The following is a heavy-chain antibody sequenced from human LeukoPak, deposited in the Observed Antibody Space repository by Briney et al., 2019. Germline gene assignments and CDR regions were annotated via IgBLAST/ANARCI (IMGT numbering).Heavy chain of an antibody. D-gene: IGHD6-6*01. J-gene: IGHJ4*02. V-gene: IGHV3-33*01. CDR3: ARDQGITARLFEY. CDR1: GFTFSSYG. CDR2: IWYDGTNK. Sequence: GGSLRLSCAASGFTFSSYGMHWVRQAPGKGLEWVAVIWYDGTNKYYADSVKGRFTISRGDSKNTLYLQMNSLRAEDTAVYYCARDQGITARLFEYWGQGTLVTVSS.